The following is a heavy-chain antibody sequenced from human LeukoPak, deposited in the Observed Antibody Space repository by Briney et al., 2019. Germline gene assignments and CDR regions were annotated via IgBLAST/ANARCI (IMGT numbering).Heavy chain of an antibody. J-gene: IGHJ5*02. CDR1: GGSITSSGYF. CDR3: TKLGDSPMFIGTWGFDP. Sequence: SETLSLTCTVSGGSITSSGYFWVWLRQPPGKGLEYIGNIYSHGSTYYNPSLKGRVTISVDTSKNQFSLKLTSVTAADAAVYYCTKLGDSPMFIGTWGFDPWGQGTLVTVSS. D-gene: IGHD5-18*01. CDR2: IYSHGST. V-gene: IGHV4-39*01.